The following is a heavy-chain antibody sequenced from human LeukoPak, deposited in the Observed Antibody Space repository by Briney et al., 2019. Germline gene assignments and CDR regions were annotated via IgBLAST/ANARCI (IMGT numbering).Heavy chain of an antibody. J-gene: IGHJ4*02. CDR3: ARVSPNRFLDY. CDR2: IGSSSIII. CDR1: GFTFSSYG. Sequence: GGSLRLSCEASGFTFSSYGMNWVRQAPGKGLEWVSYIGSSSIIIYYADSVKGRFTVSRDNAKNSLYLQMNSLRAEDTAVYYCARVSPNRFLDYWGQGTLVTVSS. D-gene: IGHD1-14*01. V-gene: IGHV3-48*01.